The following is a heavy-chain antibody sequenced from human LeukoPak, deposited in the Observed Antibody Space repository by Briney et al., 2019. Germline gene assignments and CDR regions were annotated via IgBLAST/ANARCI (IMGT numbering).Heavy chain of an antibody. V-gene: IGHV3-30*18. D-gene: IGHD6-19*01. CDR1: GFTFSTYA. Sequence: GRSLRLSCAASGFTFSTYAMHWVRQAPGKGLEWVAVISLGGSNKLYADSVKGRFTISRENSKNTLYLQMNSLRGEDTAVYYCAKGHTTGWHFFDYWGQGTLVTVSS. J-gene: IGHJ4*02. CDR3: AKGHTTGWHFFDY. CDR2: ISLGGSNK.